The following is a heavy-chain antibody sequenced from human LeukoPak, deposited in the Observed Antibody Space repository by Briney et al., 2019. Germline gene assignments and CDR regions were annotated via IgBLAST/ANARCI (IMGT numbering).Heavy chain of an antibody. CDR3: ARGNGLGIDLHFDY. J-gene: IGHJ4*02. CDR2: INAGNGNT. CDR1: GYTFTSYA. V-gene: IGHV1-3*01. D-gene: IGHD7-27*01. Sequence: ASVKVSCKASGYTFTSYAMHWVRQAPGQRLEWMGWINAGNGNTKYSQKFQGRVTMTRDTSTSTVYMELSSLRSEDTAVYYCARGNGLGIDLHFDYWGQGTLVTVSS.